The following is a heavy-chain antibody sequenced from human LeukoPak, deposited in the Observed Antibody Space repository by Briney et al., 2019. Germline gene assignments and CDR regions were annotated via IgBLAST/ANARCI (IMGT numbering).Heavy chain of an antibody. CDR1: GGSISSYY. V-gene: IGHV4-4*09. D-gene: IGHD5-12*01. CDR2: IYTSGST. CDR3: ARLPRWSGYDDY. J-gene: IGHJ4*02. Sequence: SSETLSLTCTVSGGSISSYYWSWIRQPPGKGLEWIGYIYTSGSTNYNPSLKSRVTISVDTSKNQFSLKLSSVTAADTAVYYCARLPRWSGYDDYWGQGTLVTVSS.